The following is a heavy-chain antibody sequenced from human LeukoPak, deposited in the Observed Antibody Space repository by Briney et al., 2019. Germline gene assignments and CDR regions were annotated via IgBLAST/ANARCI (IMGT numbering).Heavy chain of an antibody. V-gene: IGHV3-23*01. Sequence: GGSLRLSCAASGFTFTSYSMNWVRQAPGKGLEWVSTISGGGGSTYYADSVKGRFTISRDNSKNTLYLQMNSLRAEDTAVYYCARGGSGWASYYFDYWGQGTLVTVSS. D-gene: IGHD6-19*01. J-gene: IGHJ4*02. CDR1: GFTFTSYS. CDR3: ARGGSGWASYYFDY. CDR2: ISGGGGST.